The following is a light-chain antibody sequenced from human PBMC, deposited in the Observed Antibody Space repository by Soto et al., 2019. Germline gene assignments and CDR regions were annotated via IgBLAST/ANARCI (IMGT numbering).Light chain of an antibody. CDR2: GAS. CDR3: QQYNNWPFT. V-gene: IGKV3D-20*01. Sequence: EIALTQSPATLSLSPGERATLSCAASRSVSSSYLAWHQQKPGLAPRLLIYGASSRATGIPDRFSGSGSGTEFTLTISSLQSEDFAVYYCQQYNNWPFTFGQGTRLEIK. J-gene: IGKJ5*01. CDR1: RSVSSSY.